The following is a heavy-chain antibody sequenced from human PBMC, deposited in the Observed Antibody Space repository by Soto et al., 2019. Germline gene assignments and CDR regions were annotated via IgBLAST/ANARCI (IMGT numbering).Heavy chain of an antibody. V-gene: IGHV3-74*01. J-gene: IGHJ4*02. CDR2: VTTDGSGT. CDR1: GFSFSDLW. D-gene: IGHD2-15*01. Sequence: EVQLVESGGGLVQPGGSLRLSCAASGFSFSDLWMHWVRQAPGEGVVWVSRVTTDGSGTAYADSVKGRFAISRDNAKNIVYLQMNNLRVEDTAVYYCVRDVRYNSDPTFDYWGQGTLVTVSS. CDR3: VRDVRYNSDPTFDY.